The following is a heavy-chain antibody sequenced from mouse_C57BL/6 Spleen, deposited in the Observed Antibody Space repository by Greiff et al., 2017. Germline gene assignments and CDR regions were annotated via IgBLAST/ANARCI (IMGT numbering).Heavy chain of an antibody. CDR1: GFTFSDYG. J-gene: IGHJ1*03. D-gene: IGHD1-1*01. CDR2: ISSGSSTI. CDR3: ARPRGSSSRYFDV. Sequence: EVQLQESGGGLVKPGGSLKLSCAASGFTFSDYGMHWVRQAPEKGLEWVAYISSGSSTIYYADTVKGRFTISRDNAKNTLFLQMTSLRSEDTAMYYCARPRGSSSRYFDVWGTGTTVTVSS. V-gene: IGHV5-17*01.